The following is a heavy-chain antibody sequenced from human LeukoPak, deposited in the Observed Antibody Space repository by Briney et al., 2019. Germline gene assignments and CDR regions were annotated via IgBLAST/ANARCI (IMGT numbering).Heavy chain of an antibody. Sequence: AASVKVSCKASRGTFSSYAIRWVRQAPGQGVEWMGGIIPIFGTANYAQKFQGRVTITTDESTSTAYMELSSLRSEDTAVYYCARAMSIAAAGDFDYWGQGTLVTVSS. CDR3: ARAMSIAAAGDFDY. D-gene: IGHD6-13*01. J-gene: IGHJ4*02. CDR2: IIPIFGTA. CDR1: RGTFSSYA. V-gene: IGHV1-69*05.